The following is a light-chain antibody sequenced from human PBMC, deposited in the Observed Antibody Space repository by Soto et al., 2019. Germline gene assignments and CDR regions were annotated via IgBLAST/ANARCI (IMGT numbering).Light chain of an antibody. CDR3: QQYNNWPWT. CDR1: QSVSSN. J-gene: IGKJ1*01. V-gene: IGKV3-15*01. Sequence: EVVMSQSPSTLSVSTGERATLSCRASQSVSSNLAWYQQRPGQAPRLLIYGASTRATGIPARFSGSGSGTEFTLTISSLQSEDFAVYYCQQYNNWPWTFAQGTKV. CDR2: GAS.